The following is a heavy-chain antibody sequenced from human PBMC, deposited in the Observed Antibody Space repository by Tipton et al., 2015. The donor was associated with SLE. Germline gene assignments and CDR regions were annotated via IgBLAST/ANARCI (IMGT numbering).Heavy chain of an antibody. J-gene: IGHJ6*03. CDR3: ARTSTYYDFWSGSYYYYYYMDV. D-gene: IGHD3-3*01. CDR1: GGSISSSDYY. Sequence: TLSLTCTVSGGSISSSDYYWGWIRQPPGKGLEWIGTNYYSGTTFYNPSLKSRVTISVDTSKNQFSLKLTSVTAADTAVYYCARTSTYYDFWSGSYYYYYYMDVWGKGTTVTVSS. V-gene: IGHV4-39*07. CDR2: NYYSGTT.